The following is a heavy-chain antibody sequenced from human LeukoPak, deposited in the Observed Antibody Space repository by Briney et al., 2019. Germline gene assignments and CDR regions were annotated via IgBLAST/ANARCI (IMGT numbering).Heavy chain of an antibody. Sequence: GASVKVSCKASGYTLTGYYMHWVRQAPGQGLEWMGWINPNSGGTNYAQKFQGRVTMTRDTSISTAYMELSRLRSDDTAVYYCARAPLGVPARWFDPWGQGTLVTVSS. CDR3: ARAPLGVPARWFDP. V-gene: IGHV1-2*02. CDR2: INPNSGGT. CDR1: GYTLTGYY. D-gene: IGHD2-2*01. J-gene: IGHJ5*02.